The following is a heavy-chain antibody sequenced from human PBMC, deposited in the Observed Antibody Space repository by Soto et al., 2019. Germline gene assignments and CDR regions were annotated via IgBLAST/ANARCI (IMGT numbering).Heavy chain of an antibody. D-gene: IGHD1-26*01. CDR1: GFTFSSYA. V-gene: IGHV3-23*01. CDR3: AKGVTTNPRANYGMDV. Sequence: LRLSCAAPGFTFSSYAMSWVRQAPGKGLEWVSDISGSGGSTYYADAVKGRFTISRDNSKNTLYLQMNSLRAEDTAVYYCAKGVTTNPRANYGMDVWGQGTTVTVSS. J-gene: IGHJ6*02. CDR2: ISGSGGST.